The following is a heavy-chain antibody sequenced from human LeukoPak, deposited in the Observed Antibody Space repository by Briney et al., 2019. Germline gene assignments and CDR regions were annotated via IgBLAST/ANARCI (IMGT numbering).Heavy chain of an antibody. CDR2: IYTSGST. CDR3: AREHSGYDSYYYYYMDV. Sequence: SETLSLTCTASGGSISSHYWSWIRQPAGKGLEWIGRIYTSGSTNYNPSLKGRVTMSVDTSKNQFSLKLSSVTAADTAVYYCAREHSGYDSYYYYYMDVWGKGTTVTFSS. V-gene: IGHV4-4*07. CDR1: GGSISSHY. D-gene: IGHD5-12*01. J-gene: IGHJ6*03.